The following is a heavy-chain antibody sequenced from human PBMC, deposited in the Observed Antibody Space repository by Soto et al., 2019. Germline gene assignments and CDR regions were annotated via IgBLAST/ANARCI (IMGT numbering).Heavy chain of an antibody. CDR1: GYIFTSYV. CDR2: INADNGNT. Sequence: QVQVVQSGAEVKKPGASVKVSCKASGYIFTSYVMHWVRQAPGQRFEWMGWINADNGNTKYSQKFQGRVTITRDTSASTGYMELSRLRSEDTAVYYCARDPLGRYDGLDVWGQGTTVTVSS. V-gene: IGHV1-3*01. CDR3: ARDPLGRYDGLDV. J-gene: IGHJ6*02. D-gene: IGHD7-27*01.